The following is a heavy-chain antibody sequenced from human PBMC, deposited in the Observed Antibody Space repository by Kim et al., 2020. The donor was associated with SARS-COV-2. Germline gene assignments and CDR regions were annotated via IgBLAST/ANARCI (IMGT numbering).Heavy chain of an antibody. CDR3: AGCSSAWSAVDY. V-gene: IGHV1-3*01. D-gene: IGHD6-19*01. J-gene: IGHJ4*02. Sequence: ASVKVSCKASGYSSSGYGIHWVRQAPGQELEWMGWINARTGNTDHSQKFSGRVTFTTETTANTDYMELTSLTSEGTALYFCAGCSSAWSAVDYWGQGTLITV. CDR1: GYSSSGYG. CDR2: INARTGNT.